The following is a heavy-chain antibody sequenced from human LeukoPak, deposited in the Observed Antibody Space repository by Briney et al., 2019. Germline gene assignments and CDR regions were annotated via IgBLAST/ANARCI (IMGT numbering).Heavy chain of an antibody. J-gene: IGHJ5*02. V-gene: IGHV1-18*01. CDR1: GYTFTSYG. Sequence: GASVKVSCKASGYTFTSYGISWVRQAPGQGLEWMGWISSYNGNTNYAQKLQGRVTMTTDTSTSTAYMELRTRRPDDTAVYYCAAVHSPSAPTTWFDPWGQRTLVTVSS. CDR3: AAVHSPSAPTTWFDP. CDR2: ISSYNGNT. D-gene: IGHD1-1*01.